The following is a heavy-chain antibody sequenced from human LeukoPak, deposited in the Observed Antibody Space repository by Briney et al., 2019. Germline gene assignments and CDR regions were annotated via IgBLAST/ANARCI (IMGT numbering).Heavy chain of an antibody. Sequence: WASVQVSCKVSGHSLIDLSMHWVRQGPGKGLEWMGGLDPEVGETIYAQKFQGRVTMTEDTSTDTANMYLSSLTSEDTAVYFCVTGQVVRGVMGAWFDPWGQGTLVTVSS. CDR3: VTGQVVRGVMGAWFDP. J-gene: IGHJ5*02. V-gene: IGHV1-24*01. D-gene: IGHD3-10*01. CDR2: LDPEVGET. CDR1: GHSLIDLS.